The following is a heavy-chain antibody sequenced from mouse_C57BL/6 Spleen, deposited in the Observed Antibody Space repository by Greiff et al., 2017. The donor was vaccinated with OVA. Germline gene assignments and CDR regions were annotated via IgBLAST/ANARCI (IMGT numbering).Heavy chain of an antibody. J-gene: IGHJ3*01. D-gene: IGHD2-5*01. CDR1: GYTFTSYW. CDR3: ARSGSNYGPFAY. CDR2: IDPSDSYT. V-gene: IGHV1-50*01. Sequence: VQLQQPGAELVKPGASVKLSCKASGYTFTSYWMQWVKQRPGQGLEWIGEIDPSDSYTNYNQKFKGKATLTVDTSSSTAYMQLSSLTSEDSAVYYCARSGSNYGPFAYWGQGTLVTVSA.